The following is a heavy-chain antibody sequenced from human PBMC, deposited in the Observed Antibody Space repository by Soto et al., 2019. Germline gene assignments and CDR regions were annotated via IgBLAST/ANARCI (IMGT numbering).Heavy chain of an antibody. D-gene: IGHD1-26*01. J-gene: IGHJ4*02. CDR1: GYTFTRYG. CDR2: ISAYNGNT. Sequence: GASVTVTCKASGYTFTRYGINWVRPAPGQGLEWMGWISAYNGNTNYAQKLQGRVTMTTDTSTSTAYMELRSLRSDDTAVYYCARDAESGSYSGYWGQGTLVTVSS. CDR3: ARDAESGSYSGY. V-gene: IGHV1-18*01.